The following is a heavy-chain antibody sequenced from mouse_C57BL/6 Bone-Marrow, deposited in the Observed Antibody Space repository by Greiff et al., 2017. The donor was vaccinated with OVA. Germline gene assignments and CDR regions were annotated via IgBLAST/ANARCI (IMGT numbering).Heavy chain of an antibody. CDR2: ISSGGSYT. D-gene: IGHD2-2*01. CDR3: ARRVVTTVYYAMDY. J-gene: IGHJ4*01. V-gene: IGHV5-6*01. CDR1: GFTFSSYG. Sequence: EVHLVESGGDLVKPGGSLKLSCAASGFTFSSYGMSWVRQTPDKRLEWVATISSGGSYTYYPDSVKGRFTISRDNAKNTLYLQMSSLKSEDTAMYYCARRVVTTVYYAMDYWGQGTSVTVSS.